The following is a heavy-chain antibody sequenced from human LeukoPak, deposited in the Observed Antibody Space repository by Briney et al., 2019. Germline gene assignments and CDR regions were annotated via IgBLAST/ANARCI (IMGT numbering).Heavy chain of an antibody. V-gene: IGHV3-48*03. CDR1: GFTFSSYE. D-gene: IGHD5-18*01. CDR2: ISSSGTI. CDR3: AREGYDAFDY. J-gene: IGHJ4*02. Sequence: PGGSLRLSCAASGFTFSSYEMNWVRQAPGQGLDWVSYISSSGTIYYADSVKGRFTISRDNAKNSLYLQMNSLRAEDTAVYYCAREGYDAFDYWGQGILVTVSS.